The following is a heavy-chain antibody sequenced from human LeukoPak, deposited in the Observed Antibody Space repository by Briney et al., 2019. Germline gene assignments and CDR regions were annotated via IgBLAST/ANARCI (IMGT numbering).Heavy chain of an antibody. Sequence: PGGSLRLSCAASGFTFSGYAMSWVRQAPGKGLEWVSTIGGGGESTYYADSVKGRFTISRDNSKNTVYLQMNSLRAEDTAVYYCAKVLSGSQDYWGQGTLVTVFS. CDR3: AKVLSGSQDY. CDR2: IGGGGEST. J-gene: IGHJ4*02. CDR1: GFTFSGYA. V-gene: IGHV3-23*01. D-gene: IGHD1-26*01.